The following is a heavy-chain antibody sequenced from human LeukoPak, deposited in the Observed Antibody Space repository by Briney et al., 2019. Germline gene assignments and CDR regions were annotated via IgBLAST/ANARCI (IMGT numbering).Heavy chain of an antibody. D-gene: IGHD1-26*01. J-gene: IGHJ4*02. CDR1: GGSISSSSYY. CDR3: ADSGSYSHPLDY. Sequence: SETLSLTCTVSGGSISSSSYYWGWIRQPPGKGLEWIGSIYYSGSTYYNPSLKSRVTISVDTSKNQFSLKLSSVTAADTAVYYCADSGSYSHPLDYWGQGTLVTVSS. V-gene: IGHV4-39*01. CDR2: IYYSGST.